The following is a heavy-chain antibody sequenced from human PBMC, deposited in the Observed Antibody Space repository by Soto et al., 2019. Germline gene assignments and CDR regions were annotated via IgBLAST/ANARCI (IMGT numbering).Heavy chain of an antibody. J-gene: IGHJ4*01. V-gene: IGHV3-21*01. CDR2: ISSSSSYI. CDR3: ARDPSSSSFTFDY. CDR1: GFTFSSYS. D-gene: IGHD6-6*01. Sequence: GGSLRLSCAASGFTFSSYSMNWVRQAPGKGLEWVSTISSSSSYIYYADSVKGRFTISRDNAKNSLYLQMNSLRAEDTAVYYCARDPSSSSFTFDYWGHGTLVTVSS.